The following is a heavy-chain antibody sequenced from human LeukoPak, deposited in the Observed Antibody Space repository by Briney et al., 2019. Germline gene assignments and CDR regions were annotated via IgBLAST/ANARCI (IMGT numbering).Heavy chain of an antibody. V-gene: IGHV5-51*01. CDR1: GYSFTTYW. J-gene: IGHJ4*02. D-gene: IGHD2-8*01. Sequence: GESLKISCKGSGYSFTTYWIAWVRQMPGKGLEWMGIIYPGDSDTRYSPSFQGQVTISVDKSVSAAYLQWSSLKASDTAMYHCAGQFGVGSLDYWGQGTLVTVSS. CDR2: IYPGDSDT. CDR3: AGQFGVGSLDY.